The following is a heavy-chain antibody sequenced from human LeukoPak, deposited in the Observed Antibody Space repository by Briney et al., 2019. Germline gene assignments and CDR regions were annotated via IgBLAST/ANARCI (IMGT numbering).Heavy chain of an antibody. J-gene: IGHJ5*02. D-gene: IGHD2-2*01. Sequence: PSETLSLTCTVSGGSISSYYWSWIRQPPGKGLEWIGYIYYSGSTNYNPSLKSRVTISVDTSKNQFSLKLSSVTAADTAVYYCAREGIVVVPAAIHRWFDPWGQGTLVTVSS. CDR3: AREGIVVVPAAIHRWFDP. CDR2: IYYSGST. V-gene: IGHV4-59*01. CDR1: GGSISSYY.